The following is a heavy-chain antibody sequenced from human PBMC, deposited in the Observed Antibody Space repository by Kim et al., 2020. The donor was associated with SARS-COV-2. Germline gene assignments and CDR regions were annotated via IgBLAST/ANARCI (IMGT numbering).Heavy chain of an antibody. CDR3: ARIGYYYDSSGYYFASRRYYYGMDV. J-gene: IGHJ6*02. CDR1: GGSFSGYY. D-gene: IGHD3-22*01. Sequence: SETLSLTCAVYGGSFSGYYWSWIRQPPGKGLEWIGEINHSGSTNYNPSLKSRVTISVDTSKNQFSLKLSSVTAADTAVYYCARIGYYYDSSGYYFASRRYYYGMDVWGQGTTVTVSS. V-gene: IGHV4-34*01. CDR2: INHSGST.